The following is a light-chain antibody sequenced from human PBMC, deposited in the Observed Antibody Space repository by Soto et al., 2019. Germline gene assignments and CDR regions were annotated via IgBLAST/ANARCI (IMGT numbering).Light chain of an antibody. V-gene: IGKV3-20*01. CDR1: QGVGRF. Sequence: EIVLTQSPGTLSLSPGERATLSCRASQGVGRFLAWYQQKPGQAPRLLIYAASTRHTGIPDRFNGSGSGTDFARTINRLEPEDFAVYFCQQYDGAPLTFGPGTKVDVK. CDR2: AAS. J-gene: IGKJ3*01. CDR3: QQYDGAPLT.